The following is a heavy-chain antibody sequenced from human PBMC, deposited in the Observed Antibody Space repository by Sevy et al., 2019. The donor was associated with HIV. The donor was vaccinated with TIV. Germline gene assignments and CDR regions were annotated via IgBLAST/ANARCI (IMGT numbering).Heavy chain of an antibody. D-gene: IGHD3-22*01. Sequence: ASVKVSCKASGYIITSYGISWVRQAPRQGLEWMGWINGHNGNTNYVQNLQGRVTMTTDTSTNTAYMELRSLRSDDTAVYYCARDGYDGSGYQRGLFDFWGQGTLVTVS. J-gene: IGHJ4*02. CDR1: GYIITSYG. CDR3: ARDGYDGSGYQRGLFDF. V-gene: IGHV1-18*01. CDR2: INGHNGNT.